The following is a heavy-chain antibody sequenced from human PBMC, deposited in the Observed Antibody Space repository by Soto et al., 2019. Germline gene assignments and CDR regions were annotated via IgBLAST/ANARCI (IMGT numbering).Heavy chain of an antibody. CDR1: GGTFSSYA. J-gene: IGHJ5*02. V-gene: IGHV1-69*13. CDR2: IIPIFGTA. D-gene: IGHD3-3*01. Sequence: GASVKVSCKASGGTFSSYAISWVRQAPGQGLEWMGGIIPIFGTANYAQKFQGRVTITADESTSTAYMELSSLRSEDTAVYYCAKYYDFWSGYSTNNWFDPWGQGTLVTVSS. CDR3: AKYYDFWSGYSTNNWFDP.